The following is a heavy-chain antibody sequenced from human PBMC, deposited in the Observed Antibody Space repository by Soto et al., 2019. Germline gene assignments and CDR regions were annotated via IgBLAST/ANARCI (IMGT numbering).Heavy chain of an antibody. CDR3: ARESGGATATLDYYYFYMDV. Sequence: QVQLVQSGAEVKKPGASVTVSCKASGYRVSDYYLHWVRQAPGQGPEWMGWMNPNSGDTKHAQKFKGRVTMTRDTSVRTAFMELNWLTSDDTAVYYCARESGGATATLDYYYFYMDVWGIGTTVTVSS. V-gene: IGHV1-2*02. CDR1: GYRVSDYY. CDR2: MNPNSGDT. J-gene: IGHJ6*03. D-gene: IGHD5-12*01.